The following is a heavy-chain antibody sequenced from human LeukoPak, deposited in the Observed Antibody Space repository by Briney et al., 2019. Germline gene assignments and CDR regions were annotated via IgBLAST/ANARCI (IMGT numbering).Heavy chain of an antibody. J-gene: IGHJ6*02. Sequence: ASVKVSCKASGYTFTSYDINWVRQATGQGLEWMGWMNPNSGNTGYAQKFQGRVTMTRNTSISTAYMELSSLRSEDTAVYYCARYCSGGSCYFNYYYGMDVWGQGTTVTVPS. V-gene: IGHV1-8*01. CDR1: GYTFTSYD. CDR2: MNPNSGNT. D-gene: IGHD2-15*01. CDR3: ARYCSGGSCYFNYYYGMDV.